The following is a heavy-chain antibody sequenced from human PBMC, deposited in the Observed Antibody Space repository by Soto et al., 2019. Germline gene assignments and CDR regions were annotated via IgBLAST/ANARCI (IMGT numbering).Heavy chain of an antibody. CDR2: ISAYNGNT. CDR1: GYTFATYA. Sequence: GASVKVSCKASGYTFATYAISWVRQAPGQGLEWVGWISAYNGNTNYAQKLQGRVTMTTDTSTSTAYMELRSLRSDDTAVYYCARGGASDYYYGMDVWGQGTTVPVYS. J-gene: IGHJ6*02. V-gene: IGHV1-18*01. CDR3: ARGGASDYYYGMDV.